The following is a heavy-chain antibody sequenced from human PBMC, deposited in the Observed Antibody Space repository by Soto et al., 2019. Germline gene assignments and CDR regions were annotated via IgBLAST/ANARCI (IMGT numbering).Heavy chain of an antibody. V-gene: IGHV4-61*01. CDR2: IYYSGST. CDR3: ARGRVVGGRNVGY. Sequence: SETLSLTCTVSGGSVSSENYYWNWIRQPPGKGLEWIGYIYYSGSTDYNSSLKSRVTISLDTSKNEFSLKLSSVTAADTAVYYCARGRVVGGRNVGYWGPGTIVTV. CDR1: GGSVSSENYY. J-gene: IGHJ4*02. D-gene: IGHD1-26*01.